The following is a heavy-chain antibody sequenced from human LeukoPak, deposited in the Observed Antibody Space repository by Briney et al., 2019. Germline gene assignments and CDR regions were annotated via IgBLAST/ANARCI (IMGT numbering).Heavy chain of an antibody. CDR2: IYYSGST. CDR1: GASISSDY. J-gene: IGHJ4*02. CDR3: ARVSSSFYYGSGSYDY. Sequence: SETLSLTCTVSGASISSDYWSWIRQPPGKGLEWIGYIYYSGSTNYNPSLKSRVTISVDTSKNQFSLKLSSVTAADTAVYYCARVSSSFYYGSGSYDYWGQGILVTVAS. V-gene: IGHV4-59*01. D-gene: IGHD3-10*01.